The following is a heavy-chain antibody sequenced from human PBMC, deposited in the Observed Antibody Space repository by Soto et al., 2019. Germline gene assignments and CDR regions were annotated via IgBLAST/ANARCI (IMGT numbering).Heavy chain of an antibody. CDR2: IYPGDSDI. D-gene: IGHD3-22*01. J-gene: IGHJ4*02. Sequence: EVQLVQSGAEVKKPGKSLKISCKGSGYSFTNYWIGWLRQMPGNGLEWMGIIYPGDSDIRYSPSFQGQVTISADKSIRTAYLQWSSLKASDTAMYGCARPYYDSSGYYGYWGQGTLVTVSS. CDR3: ARPYYDSSGYYGY. V-gene: IGHV5-51*01. CDR1: GYSFTNYW.